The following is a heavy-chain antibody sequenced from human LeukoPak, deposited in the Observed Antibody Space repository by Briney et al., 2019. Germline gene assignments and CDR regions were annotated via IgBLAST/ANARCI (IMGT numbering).Heavy chain of an antibody. V-gene: IGHV4-4*02. CDR3: ARGEYYYDSSGYDY. Sequence: SETLSLTCTVSGGSISSSNWWSWVRQPPGKGLEWIGEIYHSGSTNYNPSLKSRVTISVDKSKNQFSLKLSSVTAADTAVYYCARGEYYYDSSGYDYWGQGTLVTVSS. CDR1: GGSISSSNW. CDR2: IYHSGST. D-gene: IGHD3-22*01. J-gene: IGHJ4*02.